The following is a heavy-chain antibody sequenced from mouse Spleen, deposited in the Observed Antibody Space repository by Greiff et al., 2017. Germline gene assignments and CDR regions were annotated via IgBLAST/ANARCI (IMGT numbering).Heavy chain of an antibody. CDR2: IYPRSGNT. CDR1: GYTFTSYG. J-gene: IGHJ3*01. CDR3: ARGEYGKFAY. V-gene: IGHV1-81*01. Sequence: QVHVKQSGAELARPGASVKLSCKASGYTFTSYGISWVKQRTGQGLEWIGEIYPRSGNTYYNEKFKGKATLTADKSSSTAYMELRSLTSEDSAVYFCARGEYGKFAYWGQGTLVTVSA. D-gene: IGHD2-10*02.